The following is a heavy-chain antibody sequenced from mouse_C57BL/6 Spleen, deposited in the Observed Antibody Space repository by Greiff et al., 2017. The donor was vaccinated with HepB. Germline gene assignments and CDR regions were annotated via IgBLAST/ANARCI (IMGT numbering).Heavy chain of an antibody. D-gene: IGHD2-12*01. Sequence: EVKLVESGGSLVQPGGSLKLSCAASGFTFSDYYMYWVRQTPEKRLEWVAYISNGGGSTYYPDTVKGRFTISRDNAKNTLYLQMSRLKSEDTAMYYCARYDGYYAMDYWGQGTSVTVSS. V-gene: IGHV5-12*01. CDR1: GFTFSDYY. CDR2: ISNGGGST. J-gene: IGHJ4*01. CDR3: ARYDGYYAMDY.